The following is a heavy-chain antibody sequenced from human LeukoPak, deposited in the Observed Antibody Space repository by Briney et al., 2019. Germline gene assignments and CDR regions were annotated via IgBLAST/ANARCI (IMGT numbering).Heavy chain of an antibody. CDR3: ATSWWWEPSEYFQH. Sequence: ASVKVSCKVSGYTLTELSMHWVRQAPGKGLEWMGGFDPEDGETIYAQKFQGRVTMTEDTSTDTAYMELSSLRSEDTAVYYCATSWWWEPSEYFQHWGQGTLVTVSS. J-gene: IGHJ1*01. D-gene: IGHD2-8*02. V-gene: IGHV1-24*01. CDR2: FDPEDGET. CDR1: GYTLTELS.